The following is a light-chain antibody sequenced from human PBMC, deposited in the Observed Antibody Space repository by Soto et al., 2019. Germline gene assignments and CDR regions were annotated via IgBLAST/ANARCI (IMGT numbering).Light chain of an antibody. Sequence: QSALTQPRSVSGSPGQSVTISCTGSSSDIGGSNYVSWYQQYPGKAPKLMIYDVSKRPLGVPDRFSGSKSGNTASLIISGLQTEDEADYYCCSCAASRALFGGGTKLTVL. J-gene: IGLJ2*01. CDR2: DVS. CDR3: CSCAASRAL. V-gene: IGLV2-11*01. CDR1: SSDIGGSNY.